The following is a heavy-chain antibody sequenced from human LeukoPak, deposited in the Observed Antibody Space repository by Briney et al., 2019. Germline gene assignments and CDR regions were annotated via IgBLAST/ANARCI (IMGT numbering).Heavy chain of an antibody. D-gene: IGHD6-6*01. CDR3: ARPREGKPHEYSSSPFDY. CDR1: GGSISSYY. Sequence: PSETLSLTCTVSGGSISSYYWSWIRQPPGKGLEWIGYIYYSGSTNYNPSLKSRVTISVDTSKNQFSLKLSSVTAADTAVYYCARPREGKPHEYSSSPFDYWGQGTLVTVSS. J-gene: IGHJ4*02. V-gene: IGHV4-59*01. CDR2: IYYSGST.